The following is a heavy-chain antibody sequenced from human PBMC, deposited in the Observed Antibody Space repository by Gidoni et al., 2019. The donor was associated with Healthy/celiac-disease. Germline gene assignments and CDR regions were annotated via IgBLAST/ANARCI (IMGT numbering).Heavy chain of an antibody. D-gene: IGHD2-15*01. CDR2: IIPIFGTA. J-gene: IGHJ4*02. CDR3: ARAPIDCSGGSCLSKYFDY. V-gene: IGHV1-69*06. CDR1: GATFSSYA. Sequence: QVQLVQSGAEVKKPGSSVKVSFKASGATFSSYALSWVGQAPGHGLEWMGGIIPIFGTANYAQKFQGRVTITADKSTSTAYMELSSLRAEDTAVYYCARAPIDCSGGSCLSKYFDYWGQGTLVTVSS.